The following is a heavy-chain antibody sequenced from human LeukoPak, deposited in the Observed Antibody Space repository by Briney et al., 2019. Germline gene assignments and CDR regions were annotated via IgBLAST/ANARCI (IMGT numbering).Heavy chain of an antibody. D-gene: IGHD6-19*01. V-gene: IGHV1-69*13. Sequence: SVKVSCKASGGTFSSYAISWVRQAPGQGLEWMGGIIPIFGTANYAQKFQGRVTITADESTSTAYMELSSLRSEDTAVYYCARTPPSSGWYGGYYYYYYMDVWGKGTTVTISS. J-gene: IGHJ6*03. CDR3: ARTPPSSGWYGGYYYYYYMDV. CDR1: GGTFSSYA. CDR2: IIPIFGTA.